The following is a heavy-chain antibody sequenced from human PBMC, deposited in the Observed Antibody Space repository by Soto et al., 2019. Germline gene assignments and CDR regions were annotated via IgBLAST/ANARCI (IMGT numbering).Heavy chain of an antibody. J-gene: IGHJ6*02. D-gene: IGHD6-13*01. CDR1: GGSISRYY. V-gene: IGHV4-59*07. CDR3: ARQQLLPFFYALDV. CDR2: IYHRGST. Sequence: QVQLQESGPGLVNPSDTLSLTCTVSGGSISRYYWSWIRQPPGKGLEYIGYIYHRGSTNYNPSLKSRVTLSVDTSRNEFSLKVNSVTAADTAVYYCARQQLLPFFYALDVWGQGTTVTVSS.